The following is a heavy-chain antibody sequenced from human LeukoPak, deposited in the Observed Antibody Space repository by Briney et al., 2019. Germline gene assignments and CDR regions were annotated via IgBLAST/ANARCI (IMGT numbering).Heavy chain of an antibody. D-gene: IGHD4-11*01. CDR1: GFTFSSYE. CDR3: ARDPLLQPLLFDY. J-gene: IGHJ4*02. Sequence: GGSLRLSCAASGFTFSSYEMNWVRQAPGKGLEWVSYISSSGSTIYYADSVKGRFTISRDNAKNFLFLQMNSLRAEDTALYYCARDPLLQPLLFDYWGQGTLVTVSS. V-gene: IGHV3-48*03. CDR2: ISSSGSTI.